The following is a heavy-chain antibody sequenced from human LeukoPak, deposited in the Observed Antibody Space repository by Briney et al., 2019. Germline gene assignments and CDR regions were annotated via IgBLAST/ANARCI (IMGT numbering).Heavy chain of an antibody. CDR1: GYTFTSYD. D-gene: IGHD6-13*01. Sequence: GASVKVSCKASGYTFTSYDINWVRQATGQGLEWMGWMNPNSGNTGYAQKFQGRVTMTRNTSISTAYMELSSLRSEDTAVYYCAREGIAAAGNRLYNYYYGMDVWGQGTTVTVSS. J-gene: IGHJ6*02. CDR2: MNPNSGNT. V-gene: IGHV1-8*01. CDR3: AREGIAAAGNRLYNYYYGMDV.